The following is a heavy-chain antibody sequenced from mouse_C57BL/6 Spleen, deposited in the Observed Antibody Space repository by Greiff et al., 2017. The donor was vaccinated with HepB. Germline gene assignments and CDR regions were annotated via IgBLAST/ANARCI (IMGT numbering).Heavy chain of an antibody. CDR1: GYTFTDYE. V-gene: IGHV1-15*01. J-gene: IGHJ3*01. CDR3: TRHYGDSAWFAY. Sequence: VKLMESGAELVRPGASVTLSCKASGYTFTDYEMHWVKQTPVHGLEWIGAIDPETGGTAYNQKFKGKAILTADKSSSTAYMELRSLTSEDSAVYYCTRHYGDSAWFAYWGQGTLVTVSA. D-gene: IGHD2-13*01. CDR2: IDPETGGT.